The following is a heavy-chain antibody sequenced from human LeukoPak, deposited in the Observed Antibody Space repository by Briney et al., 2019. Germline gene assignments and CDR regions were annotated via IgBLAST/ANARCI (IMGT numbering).Heavy chain of an antibody. CDR1: GFTFDDYD. Sequence: PGRYLRLSWAASGFTFDDYDMHWVRQAPGKGLEWASGISWNSGSICYADSVKGRFSISRDNAKISLYLQMNSLRAEDTALYYCAKEITILGVGGGFAYWGQGTLVTVSS. D-gene: IGHD3-3*01. CDR3: AKEITILGVGGGFAY. CDR2: ISWNSGSI. J-gene: IGHJ4*02. V-gene: IGHV3-9*01.